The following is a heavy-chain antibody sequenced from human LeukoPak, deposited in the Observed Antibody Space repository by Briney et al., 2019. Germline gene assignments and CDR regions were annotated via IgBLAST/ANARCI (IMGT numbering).Heavy chain of an antibody. J-gene: IGHJ4*02. CDR1: GYTFTSYG. V-gene: IGHV1-18*01. D-gene: IGHD3-10*01. Sequence: ASVTVSCKASGYTFTSYGISWVRQAPGQGLEWMGWISAYNGNTNYAQKLQGRVTMTTDTSTSTAYMELRSLRSDDTAVYYCARDVNKRITMVRELDYWGQGTLVTVSS. CDR3: ARDVNKRITMVRELDY. CDR2: ISAYNGNT.